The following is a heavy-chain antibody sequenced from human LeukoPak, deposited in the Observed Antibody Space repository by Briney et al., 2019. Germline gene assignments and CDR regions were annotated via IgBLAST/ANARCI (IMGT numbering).Heavy chain of an antibody. CDR3: ARDFYYGSGSENWFDP. CDR2: INPNSGVT. V-gene: IGHV1-2*02. D-gene: IGHD3-10*01. Sequence: ASVRVSCKASGFTFTGYYMHWVRQAPGQGLEWMGWINPNSGVTKYAQKFQGRVTMTRDTSISTAYMELSRLRSDDTAVYYCARDFYYGSGSENWFDPWGQGTLVTVSS. J-gene: IGHJ5*02. CDR1: GFTFTGYY.